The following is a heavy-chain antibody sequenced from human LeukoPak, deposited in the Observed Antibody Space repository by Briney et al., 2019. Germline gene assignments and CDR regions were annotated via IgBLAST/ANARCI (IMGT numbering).Heavy chain of an antibody. V-gene: IGHV3-21*01. CDR1: GFTFSSYS. Sequence: PGGSLRLSCAASGFTFSSYSMNWVRQAPGKGLEWVSSISSSSSYIYYADSVKGRFTISRDNAKNSLYLQMNSLRAEDTAVYYCARADDHGDYDLIDYWGQGTLVTVSS. D-gene: IGHD4-17*01. CDR2: ISSSSSYI. CDR3: ARADDHGDYDLIDY. J-gene: IGHJ4*02.